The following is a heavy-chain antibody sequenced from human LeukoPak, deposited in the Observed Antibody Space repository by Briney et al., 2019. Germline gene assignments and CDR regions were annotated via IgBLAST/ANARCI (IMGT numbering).Heavy chain of an antibody. D-gene: IGHD1-26*01. V-gene: IGHV3-23*01. CDR2: ISGNSVTI. J-gene: IGHJ4*02. CDR3: AKILSGTYSFDL. Sequence: GGSLRLSCTASGSTLSTYPMTWVRRAPGQGLEWGSAISGNSVTIYYADSVKGRFTISRDNSKNTLYLQMYSLRAEDMAVYYCAKILSGTYSFDLWGQGTLVTVYS. CDR1: GSTLSTYP.